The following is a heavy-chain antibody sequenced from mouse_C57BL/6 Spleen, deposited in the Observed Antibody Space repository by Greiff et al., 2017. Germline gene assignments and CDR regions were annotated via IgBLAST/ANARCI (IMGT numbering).Heavy chain of an antibody. V-gene: IGHV1-80*01. J-gene: IGHJ2*01. CDR2: IYPGGGDT. CDR1: GYAFSSYW. Sequence: VQLQESGAELVKPGASVKISCKASGYAFSSYWMNWVKQRPGRGLEWIGQIYPGGGDTKYNGKFKGKATLTVDKSSSTAYMQLSSLTSEDSAVYYCARETGYYFDYWGQGTMLTVSA. CDR3: ARETGYYFDY. D-gene: IGHD3-2*01.